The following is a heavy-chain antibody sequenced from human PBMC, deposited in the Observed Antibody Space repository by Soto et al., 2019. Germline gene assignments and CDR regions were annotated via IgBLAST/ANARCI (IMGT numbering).Heavy chain of an antibody. CDR3: AKGGGYSNYYYQYGMDV. Sequence: ASVKVSCKASGYTFTGYYIHWVRQAPGQGLEWMGWLTPNTGGTNYAHKFQGRVTMTRDTSISTAYMELSRLRSDDTAVYYCAKGGGYSNYYYQYGMDVWGQGTTVTVSS. CDR2: LTPNTGGT. D-gene: IGHD2-21*01. CDR1: GYTFTGYY. V-gene: IGHV1-2*07. J-gene: IGHJ6*02.